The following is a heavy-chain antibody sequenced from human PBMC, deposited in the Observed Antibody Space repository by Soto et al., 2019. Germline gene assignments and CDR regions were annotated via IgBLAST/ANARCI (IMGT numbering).Heavy chain of an antibody. CDR3: ARATGLVRRYYFDY. CDR2: IYYSGST. J-gene: IGHJ4*02. V-gene: IGHV4-59*01. Sequence: PSETLSLTCTVSGGSISSYYWSWIRQPPGKGLEWIGYIYYSGSTNYNPSLKSRVTISVDTSKNQFSLKLSSVTAADTAVYYCARATGLVRRYYFDYWGQGTLVTVSS. D-gene: IGHD6-19*01. CDR1: GGSISSYY.